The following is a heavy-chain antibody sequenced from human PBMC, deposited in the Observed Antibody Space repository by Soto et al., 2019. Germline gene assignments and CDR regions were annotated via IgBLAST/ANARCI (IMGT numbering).Heavy chain of an antibody. CDR3: ARAVAVPADFDY. V-gene: IGHV1-3*05. D-gene: IGHD2-2*01. CDR2: INAGNGNT. CDR1: GYTFTGYA. Sequence: QVQLVQSGAEEKKPGASVKVSCKASGYTFTGYAMHWVRQAPGQRLEWMGWINAGNGNTKYSQKFQGRVTITRDTAVSTAYMELSSLRSEDTAVYYCARAVAVPADFDYWGQGTRVTVSS. J-gene: IGHJ4*02.